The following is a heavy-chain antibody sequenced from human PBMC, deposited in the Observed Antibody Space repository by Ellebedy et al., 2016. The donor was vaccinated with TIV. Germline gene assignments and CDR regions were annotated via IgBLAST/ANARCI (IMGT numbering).Heavy chain of an antibody. CDR3: AADAARYGDSTLLDY. Sequence: ASVKVSCXASGYTFTGYYMHWVRQAPGQGLEWMGWINPNSGGTNYAQKFQGRVTMTRDTSISTAYMELSSLRSEDTAVYYCAADAARYGDSTLLDYWGQGTLVTVSS. V-gene: IGHV1-2*02. CDR1: GYTFTGYY. J-gene: IGHJ4*02. D-gene: IGHD4-17*01. CDR2: INPNSGGT.